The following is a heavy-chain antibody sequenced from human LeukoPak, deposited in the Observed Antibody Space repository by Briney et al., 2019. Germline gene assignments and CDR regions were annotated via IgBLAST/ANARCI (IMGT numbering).Heavy chain of an antibody. V-gene: IGHV1-69*13. J-gene: IGHJ4*02. CDR1: GDTFSKYT. Sequence: SVTVSCKASGDTFSKYTFSWVRQAPGQGLEWMGGIIPIFGTANYARKFQGRVTITADESTSTAYLELSSLRSEDTAMYYCARGVRGVETYDYWGQGTLVIVSS. CDR3: ARGVRGVETYDY. D-gene: IGHD3-10*01. CDR2: IIPIFGTA.